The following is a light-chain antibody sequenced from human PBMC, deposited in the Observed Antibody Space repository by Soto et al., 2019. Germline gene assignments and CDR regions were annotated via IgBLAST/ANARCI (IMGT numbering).Light chain of an antibody. J-gene: IGLJ1*01. CDR1: SSDVGAYNF. CDR3: SSYTIRRTYV. Sequence: QSALTQPASVSGSPGQSITISCTGTSSDVGAYNFVSWHQQHPGKAPKLIIYNVYDRPSGISYRFSGSKSCNPSSLTISGLQGEDEGDYYCSSYTIRRTYVFGRGTKLNV. CDR2: NVY. V-gene: IGLV2-14*03.